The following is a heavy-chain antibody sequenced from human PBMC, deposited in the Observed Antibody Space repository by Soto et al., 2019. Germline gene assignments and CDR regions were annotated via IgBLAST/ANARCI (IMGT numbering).Heavy chain of an antibody. D-gene: IGHD2-15*01. CDR1: GFTVSSNY. CDR2: IYSGGST. J-gene: IGHJ3*02. V-gene: IGHV3-53*01. CDR3: ARAGEDNDDAFDI. Sequence: GGSLRLSCAASGFTVSSNYMSWVRQAPGKGLEWVSVIYSGGSTYYADSVKGRFTISRDNSKNTLYLQMNSLRAEDTAVYYCARAGEDNDDAFDIWGQGTMVTVSS.